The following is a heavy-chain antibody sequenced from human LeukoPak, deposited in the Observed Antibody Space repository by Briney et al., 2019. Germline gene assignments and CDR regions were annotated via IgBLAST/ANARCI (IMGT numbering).Heavy chain of an antibody. Sequence: GGSLRLSCAASGFTFSSYATSWVRQAPGKGLEWVSGISGSGGSTYYADSVKGQFTISRDNSKNTLYLQMNSLRAEDTAVYYCAKGRWFGELDAFDIWGQGTMVTVSS. CDR2: ISGSGGST. J-gene: IGHJ3*02. CDR3: AKGRWFGELDAFDI. CDR1: GFTFSSYA. D-gene: IGHD3-10*01. V-gene: IGHV3-23*01.